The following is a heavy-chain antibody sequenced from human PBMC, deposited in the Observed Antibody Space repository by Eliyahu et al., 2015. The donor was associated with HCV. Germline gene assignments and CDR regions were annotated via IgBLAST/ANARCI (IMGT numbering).Heavy chain of an antibody. CDR2: IRGSSSST. CDR1: GFTFSSYA. Sequence: EVQVLESGGGLVQPGGSLTLSCGASGFTFSSYAMSWVRQAPGKGLEWVSGIRGSSSSTYYADSVKGRFTISRDNSKNTLYLQMNSLRVEDTAVYYCAKGAGYCSRGTCYPMDHWGQGTLVTVSS. V-gene: IGHV3-23*01. CDR3: AKGAGYCSRGTCYPMDH. J-gene: IGHJ4*02. D-gene: IGHD2-15*01.